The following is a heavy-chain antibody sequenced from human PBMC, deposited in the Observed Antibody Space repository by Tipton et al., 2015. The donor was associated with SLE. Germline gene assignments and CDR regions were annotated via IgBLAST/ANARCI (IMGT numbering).Heavy chain of an antibody. CDR2: IYYSGST. J-gene: IGHJ4*02. V-gene: IGHV4-59*11. D-gene: IGHD6-19*01. Sequence: TLSLTCTVSGGSISSHYWSWIRQPPGKGLEWIGYIYYSGSTNHNPSLKSRVTISVDTSQNQFSLKLSSVTAADTAVYYCARDQAVAGSYYFDYWGQGTLVTVSS. CDR3: ARDQAVAGSYYFDY. CDR1: GGSISSHY.